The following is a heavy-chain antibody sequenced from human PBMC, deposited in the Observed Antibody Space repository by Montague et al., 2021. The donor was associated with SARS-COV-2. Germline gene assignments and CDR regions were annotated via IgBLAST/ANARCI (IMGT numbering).Heavy chain of an antibody. CDR1: GASISSYY. J-gene: IGHJ5*02. CDR2: IYYSGST. D-gene: IGHD1-26*01. CDR3: ARDPSGSFGGGGNYLHP. V-gene: IGHV4-59*01. Sequence: SETLSLTCTVSGASISSYYWSWIRQPPGKGLEWIGYIYYSGSTDYNPSLKSRVTISLDTSKNQVSLNVSSVTAADTAVYYCARDPSGSFGGGGNYLHPWGQGTLVTVSS.